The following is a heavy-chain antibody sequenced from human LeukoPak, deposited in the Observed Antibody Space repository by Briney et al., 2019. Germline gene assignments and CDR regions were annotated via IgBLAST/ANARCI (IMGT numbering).Heavy chain of an antibody. CDR2: ITSSSNYI. CDR1: GFTFSSYS. Sequence: GSLRLSCAASGFTFSSYSMNWVRQAPGKGLEWVSSITSSSNYIYYADSVKGRFTISRDNAKNSLCLQMNSLRAEDTTVYYCARDCWDYGSGSYCGIDYWGQGTLVTVSS. CDR3: ARDCWDYGSGSYCGIDY. J-gene: IGHJ4*02. D-gene: IGHD3-10*01. V-gene: IGHV3-21*03.